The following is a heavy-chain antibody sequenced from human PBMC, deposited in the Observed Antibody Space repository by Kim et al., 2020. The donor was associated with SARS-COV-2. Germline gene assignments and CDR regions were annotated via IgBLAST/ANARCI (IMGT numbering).Heavy chain of an antibody. J-gene: IGHJ6*02. Sequence: SETLSLTCTVSGGSISSGGYYWSWIRQHPGKGREGDGYIYYSGNTYYNPYLKIPVSISVDTSQNHFSLKPSSVTAADAAVYSCAPGHAAGGSFWGPGTPV. CDR2: IYYSGNT. CDR1: GGSISSGGYY. D-gene: IGHD6-13*01. V-gene: IGHV4-31*01. CDR3: APGHAAGGSF.